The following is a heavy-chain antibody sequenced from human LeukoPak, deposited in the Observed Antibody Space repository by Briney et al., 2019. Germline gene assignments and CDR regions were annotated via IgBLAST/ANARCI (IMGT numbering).Heavy chain of an antibody. D-gene: IGHD5-18*01. CDR1: GFTFSSYA. J-gene: IGHJ6*04. CDR2: ISGSGGST. V-gene: IGHV3-23*01. Sequence: GGSLRLSCAASGFTFSSYAMSWVRQAPGKGLELVSAISGSGGSTYYADSVKGRFTISRDNSKNTLYLQMNSLRAEDTAVYYCAKGLRRGYSYGRYYYYGMDVWGKGTTVTVSS. CDR3: AKGLRRGYSYGRYYYYGMDV.